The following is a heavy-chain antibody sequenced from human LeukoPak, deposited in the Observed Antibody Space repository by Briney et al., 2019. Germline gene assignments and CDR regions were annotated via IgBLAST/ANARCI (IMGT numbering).Heavy chain of an antibody. V-gene: IGHV4-59*01. CDR1: GGSISSYY. CDR3: ATSYYGSSPNWFDP. Sequence: LETLSLTCTVSGGSISSYYWSWIRQPPGKGLEWIGYIYYSGSTNYNPSLKSRVTISLDTSKNQFSLKLTSVTDADTAVYYCATSYYGSSPNWFDPWGQGTLFSPSS. J-gene: IGHJ5*02. D-gene: IGHD3-22*01. CDR2: IYYSGST.